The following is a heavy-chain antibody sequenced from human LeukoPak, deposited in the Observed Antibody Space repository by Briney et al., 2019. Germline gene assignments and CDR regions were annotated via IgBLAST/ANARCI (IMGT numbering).Heavy chain of an antibody. D-gene: IGHD2-15*01. J-gene: IGHJ6*03. CDR1: GFTFSSYE. CDR3: ARDYCSGGSCYSHYYYYYMDV. V-gene: IGHV3-48*03. CDR2: ISSSGSTI. Sequence: PGGSLRLSCAASGFTFSSYEMSWVRQAPGKGLEWVSYISSSGSTIYYADSVKGRFTISRDNAKNSLYLQMNSLRAEDTAVYYCARDYCSGGSCYSHYYYYYMDVWGKGTTVTVSS.